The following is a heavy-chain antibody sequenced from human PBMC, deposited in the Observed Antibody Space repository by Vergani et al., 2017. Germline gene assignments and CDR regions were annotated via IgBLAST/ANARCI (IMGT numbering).Heavy chain of an antibody. CDR2: INPNSGGT. V-gene: IGHV1-2*02. Sequence: QVQLVQSGAEVKKPGASVKVSCKASGYTFTGYYMHWVRQAPGQGLEWMGWINPNSGGTNYAQKVQGRVTMTRDTSISTAYMELGRLRSDDTAGYYCARDHAEVGPGYCTNGVCYGIYYFDYWGQGTLVTVSS. CDR1: GYTFTGYY. J-gene: IGHJ4*02. CDR3: ARDHAEVGPGYCTNGVCYGIYYFDY. D-gene: IGHD2-8*01.